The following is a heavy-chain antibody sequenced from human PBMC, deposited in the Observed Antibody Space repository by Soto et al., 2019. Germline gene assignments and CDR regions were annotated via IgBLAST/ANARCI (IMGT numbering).Heavy chain of an antibody. Sequence: SETLSLTCAVSGGSISSSNWWSWVRQPPGKGLEWIGEIYHSGSTNYNPSLKSRVTISVDKSKKQFSLKLSSVTAADTAVYYCARTYYYDSSGYYDSWGQGTLVTVYS. D-gene: IGHD3-22*01. CDR2: IYHSGST. J-gene: IGHJ5*01. CDR3: ARTYYYDSSGYYDS. CDR1: GGSISSSNW. V-gene: IGHV4-4*02.